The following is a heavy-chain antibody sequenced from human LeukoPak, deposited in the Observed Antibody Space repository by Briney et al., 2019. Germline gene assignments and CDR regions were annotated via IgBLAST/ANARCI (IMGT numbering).Heavy chain of an antibody. CDR1: GFPFCTYW. D-gene: IGHD3-10*01. V-gene: IGHV3-7*02. Sequence: PGGSLRLFFGASGFPFCTYWMKWVRPAPGKGLEWVANIKQDGSEKYYVDSVKGRFTISRDNAKNTLYLQMNSLRAEDTAVYYCARSRGNDYWGQGTLVTVSS. J-gene: IGHJ4*02. CDR2: IKQDGSEK. CDR3: ARSRGNDY.